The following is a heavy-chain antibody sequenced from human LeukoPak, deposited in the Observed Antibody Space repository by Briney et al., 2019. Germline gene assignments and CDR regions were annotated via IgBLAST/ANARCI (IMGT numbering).Heavy chain of an antibody. CDR2: IIPIFGTA. CDR3: ATSLSNYKYYYFDY. V-gene: IGHV1-69*05. J-gene: IGHJ4*02. CDR1: GGTFSSYA. D-gene: IGHD4-11*01. Sequence: SVKVFCKASGGTFSSYAISWVRQAPGQGLEWMGGIIPIFGTANYAQKFQGRVTITTDESTSTAYMELSSLRSEDTAVYYCATSLSNYKYYYFDYWGQGTLVTVSS.